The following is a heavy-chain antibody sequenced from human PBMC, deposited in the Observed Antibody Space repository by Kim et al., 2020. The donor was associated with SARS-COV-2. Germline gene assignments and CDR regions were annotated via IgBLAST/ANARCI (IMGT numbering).Heavy chain of an antibody. CDR2: IYSGGST. CDR1: GFTVSSNY. D-gene: IGHD4-17*01. Sequence: GGSLRLSCAASGFTVSSNYMSWVRQAPGKGLEWVSVIYSGGSTYYADSVKGRFTISRDNSKNTLYLQINSLRAEDTAVYYCARDKPNDYGTLGGMDVWGQGTTVTVSS. V-gene: IGHV3-53*01. J-gene: IGHJ6*02. CDR3: ARDKPNDYGTLGGMDV.